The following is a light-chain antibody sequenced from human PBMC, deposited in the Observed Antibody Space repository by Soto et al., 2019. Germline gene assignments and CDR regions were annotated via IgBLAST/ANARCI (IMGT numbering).Light chain of an antibody. CDR1: QSVSSSY. CDR3: QQRSDWPIT. CDR2: GAS. V-gene: IGKV3D-20*02. J-gene: IGKJ5*01. Sequence: EIVMTQSPATLSVSPGERATLSCRASQSVSSSYLAWYQQKPGQAPRLLIYGASSRATGIPDRFSGSGSETDFTLTISRLEPEDFAVYSCQQRSDWPITFGQGTRLEIK.